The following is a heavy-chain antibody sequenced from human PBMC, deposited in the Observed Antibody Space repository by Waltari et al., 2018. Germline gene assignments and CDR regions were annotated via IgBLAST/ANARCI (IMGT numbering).Heavy chain of an antibody. CDR1: GFSLTTDTED. CDR3: VHSRYIRGWPNWFDP. D-gene: IGHD6-19*01. CDR2: VHWDGDK. J-gene: IGHJ5*02. Sequence: QITLRESGPTMVKATETLTLTCTFSGFSLTTDTEDVAWSRQPPGKSLEWLGIVHWDGDKRYSPSLRNRLTFTVDTSKNQVLFSLIDIDPADTATYYCVHSRYIRGWPNWFDPWGPGTLVTVSS. V-gene: IGHV2-5*02.